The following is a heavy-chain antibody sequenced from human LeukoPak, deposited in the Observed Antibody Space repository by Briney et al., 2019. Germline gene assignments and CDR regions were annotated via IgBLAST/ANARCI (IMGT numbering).Heavy chain of an antibody. CDR3: ARDGGDGSGSYYNVY. V-gene: IGHV1-69*13. J-gene: IGHJ4*02. D-gene: IGHD3-10*01. CDR2: IIPIFGTA. CDR1: GGTFSSYA. Sequence: SVKVSCTASGGTFSSYAISWVRQAPGQGLEWMGGIIPIFGTANYAQKFQGRVTITADESTSTAYMELSSLRSEDTAVYYCARDGGDGSGSYYNVYWGQGTLVTVSS.